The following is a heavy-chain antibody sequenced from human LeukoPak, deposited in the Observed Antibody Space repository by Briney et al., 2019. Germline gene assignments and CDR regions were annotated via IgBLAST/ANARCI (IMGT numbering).Heavy chain of an antibody. CDR1: GFTFGDSA. CDR3: MARGDSYGLFDY. D-gene: IGHD5-18*01. CDR2: IRSKANTYAA. V-gene: IGHV3-73*01. Sequence: GGSLTLSCPPSGFTFGDSAMHWVRQASGTGRDWVALIRSKANTYAASYAASVKGRFTISRDDSKNTASLQMNSLKTEDTAVYYCMARGDSYGLFDYWGHGTLVTVSS. J-gene: IGHJ4*01.